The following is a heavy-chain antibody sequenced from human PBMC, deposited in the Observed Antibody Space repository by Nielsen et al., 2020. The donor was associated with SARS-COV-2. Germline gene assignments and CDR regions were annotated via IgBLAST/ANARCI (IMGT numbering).Heavy chain of an antibody. J-gene: IGHJ3*02. D-gene: IGHD2-15*01. CDR3: AGVVVTPDAFDI. Sequence: GGSLRLSCKGSGYSFTSYWIGWVRQMPGKGLEWMGIIYPGDSDTRYSPSFQGQVTISADKSISTAYLQWSSLKASDTAMYYCAGVVVTPDAFDIWGQGTMVTVSS. V-gene: IGHV5-51*01. CDR1: GYSFTSYW. CDR2: IYPGDSDT.